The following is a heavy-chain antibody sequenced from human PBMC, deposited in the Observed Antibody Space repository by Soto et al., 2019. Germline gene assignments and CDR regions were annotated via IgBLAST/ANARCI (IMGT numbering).Heavy chain of an antibody. D-gene: IGHD2-15*01. CDR1: GGTFSSYA. CDR3: ASGPLGYCSGGSCPLSY. J-gene: IGHJ4*02. V-gene: IGHV1-69*01. Sequence: XEVKKPGSSVKVSYKASGGTFSSYAISWVRQAPGQGLEWMGGIIPIFGTANYAQKFQGRVTLTADESTSTAYMELSSLRSEDTAVYYCASGPLGYCSGGSCPLSYWGQGTLVTVSS. CDR2: IIPIFGTA.